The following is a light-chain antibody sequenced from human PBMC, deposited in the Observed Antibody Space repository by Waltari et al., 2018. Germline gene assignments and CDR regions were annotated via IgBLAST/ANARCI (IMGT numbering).Light chain of an antibody. CDR2: EVS. V-gene: IGLV2-14*01. CDR1: SSDVGGYNY. Sequence: QSALTQPASVSGSPGQSITISCTGTSSDVGGYNYASWYQQHPGKAPKLMIYEVSNRPSGVSNRFSGSKSGNTASLTISGLQAEDEADYYCSSYTSSSTLDFGTGTKVTVL. J-gene: IGLJ1*01. CDR3: SSYTSSSTLD.